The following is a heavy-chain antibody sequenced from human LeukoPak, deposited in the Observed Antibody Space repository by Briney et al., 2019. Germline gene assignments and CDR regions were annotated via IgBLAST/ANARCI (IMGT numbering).Heavy chain of an antibody. V-gene: IGHV5-51*01. Sequence: PGESLKISCKGSGYTLTSYWIGWVRQMPGKGLEWMGIIYPGDSDTRYSPSFQGQVTISADKSISTAYLQWSSLKASDTAMYYCARLGGRDGYNWGDFDYWGQGTLVTVSS. CDR1: GYTLTSYW. J-gene: IGHJ4*02. CDR2: IYPGDSDT. D-gene: IGHD5-24*01. CDR3: ARLGGRDGYNWGDFDY.